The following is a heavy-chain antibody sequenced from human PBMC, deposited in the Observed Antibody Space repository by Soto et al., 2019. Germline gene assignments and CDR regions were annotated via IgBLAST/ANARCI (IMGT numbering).Heavy chain of an antibody. Sequence: PGGSLRLSCAASGFTFSSYAMSWVRQAPGKGLEWVSAISGSGGSTYYADSVKGRFTISRDNSKNTLYLQMNSLRAEDTAVYYCAKDSLRYFDPAPIDYWGQGTLVTVSS. V-gene: IGHV3-23*01. D-gene: IGHD3-9*01. CDR1: GFTFSSYA. CDR2: ISGSGGST. CDR3: AKDSLRYFDPAPIDY. J-gene: IGHJ4*02.